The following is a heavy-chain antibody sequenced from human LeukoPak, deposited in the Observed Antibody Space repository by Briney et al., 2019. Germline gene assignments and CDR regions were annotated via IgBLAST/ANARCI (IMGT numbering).Heavy chain of an antibody. Sequence: ASVKVSCKASGYTFTGFFMHWVRQAPGQGLEWMGWINPNIGDAYYAQKFQGRVTMTRDRSINIAYMELSRLTSDDTAVYYCARMDLDGGDSIGFDSWGQGTLVTVSS. J-gene: IGHJ5*01. D-gene: IGHD2-21*02. V-gene: IGHV1-2*02. CDR3: ARMDLDGGDSIGFDS. CDR1: GYTFTGFF. CDR2: INPNIGDA.